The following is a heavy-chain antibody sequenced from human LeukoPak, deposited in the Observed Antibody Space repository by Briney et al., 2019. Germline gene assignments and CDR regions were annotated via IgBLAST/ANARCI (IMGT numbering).Heavy chain of an antibody. CDR1: GGSVSTTSYY. J-gene: IGHJ4*02. CDR2: IYYSGST. D-gene: IGHD3-3*01. CDR3: ARFDFGSIAAHIDY. Sequence: PSETLSLTCTVSGGSVSTTSYYWVWVRQPPGRGLDWIGSIYYSGSTYYNPSLKSRVTISVATSKNQFSLKLSSVTAADTAVYFCARFDFGSIAAHIDYWGQGTLVTVSS. V-gene: IGHV4-39*01.